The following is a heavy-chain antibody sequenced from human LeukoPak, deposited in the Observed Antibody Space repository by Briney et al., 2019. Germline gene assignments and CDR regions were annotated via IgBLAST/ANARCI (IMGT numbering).Heavy chain of an antibody. Sequence: PSETLSLTCTVSAGSISSSSYSWGWIRQPPGKGLEWIGYIYYSGSTNYNPSLKSRVTISVDTSKNQFSLKLSSVTAADTAVYYCARGRNSSGWSWYYYYMDVWGKGTTVTISS. D-gene: IGHD6-19*01. CDR3: ARGRNSSGWSWYYYYMDV. CDR2: IYYSGST. CDR1: AGSISSSSYS. V-gene: IGHV4-61*05. J-gene: IGHJ6*03.